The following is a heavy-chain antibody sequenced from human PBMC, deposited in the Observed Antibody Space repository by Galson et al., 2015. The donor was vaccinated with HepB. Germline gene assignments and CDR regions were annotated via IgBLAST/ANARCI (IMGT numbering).Heavy chain of an antibody. CDR1: GYTFTGYY. CDR2: INPNSGGT. J-gene: IGHJ6*03. Sequence: SVKVSCKASGYTFTGYYMHWVRQAPGQGLEWMGWINPNSGGTNYAQKFQGRVTMTRDTSISTAYMELSRLRSDDTAVYYCAKPAVTIVVVPAAQPDDWFYMDVWGKGTTVTVSS. D-gene: IGHD2-2*01. CDR3: AKPAVTIVVVPAAQPDDWFYMDV. V-gene: IGHV1-2*02.